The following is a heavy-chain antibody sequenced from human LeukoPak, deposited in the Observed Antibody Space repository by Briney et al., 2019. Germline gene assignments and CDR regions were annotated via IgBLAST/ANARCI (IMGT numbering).Heavy chain of an antibody. D-gene: IGHD3-22*01. CDR3: VSWAGKYYETSDFSLAPSNS. Sequence: PGGSLRLSCAASGFTFSNYWMSWIRQAPGKGLKWAAHINEDGSNKYYVDSVKGRFTISRDNAKNSLYLQMNGLRAEDTAVYYCVSWAGKYYETSDFSLAPSNSWGQGTLVTVSS. CDR2: INEDGSNK. V-gene: IGHV3-7*01. CDR1: GFTFSNYW. J-gene: IGHJ4*02.